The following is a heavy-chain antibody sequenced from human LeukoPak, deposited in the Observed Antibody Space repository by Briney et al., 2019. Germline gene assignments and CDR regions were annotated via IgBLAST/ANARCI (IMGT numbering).Heavy chain of an antibody. J-gene: IGHJ4*02. V-gene: IGHV3-11*04. CDR1: GFTFSDYY. D-gene: IGHD5-18*01. Sequence: PGGSLRLSCAASGFTFSDYYMSWIRQAPGKGLEWLSYISSSGGAIYYADSVMGRFTISRDNAKNSVYLQMNGLRAEDTAVYYCASVDTGMIDYWGQGTLVTVSS. CDR2: ISSSGGAI. CDR3: ASVDTGMIDY.